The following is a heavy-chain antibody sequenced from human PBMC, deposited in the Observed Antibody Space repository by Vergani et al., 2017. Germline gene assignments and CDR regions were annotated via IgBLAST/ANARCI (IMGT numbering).Heavy chain of an antibody. V-gene: IGHV1-2*02. Sequence: QVQLVQSGAEVKKPGASVKVSCKASGYTFSDHHLHWVRQAPGHGLEWLGWININSGATKLAQKFQGRVTMGTDTSISTGYMELSSLRSDDTAVYYCARLARVVVPAARPLDLWGQGTLITVSS. D-gene: IGHD2-2*01. J-gene: IGHJ4*02. CDR3: ARLARVVVPAARPLDL. CDR1: GYTFSDHH. CDR2: ININSGAT.